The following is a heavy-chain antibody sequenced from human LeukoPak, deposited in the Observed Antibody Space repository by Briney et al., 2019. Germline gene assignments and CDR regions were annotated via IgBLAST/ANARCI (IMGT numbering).Heavy chain of an antibody. CDR1: GFTVSVYY. J-gene: IGHJ4*02. V-gene: IGHV3-53*01. CDR2: MCDDGRI. D-gene: IGHD6-6*01. Sequence: PGGSLRLSCSVSGFTVSVYYMSWVRQAPGKGLEWVSLMCDDGRIYYADSVRGRFTISRDNAKNSLYLQMNSLRAEDTAVYYCARTYSSSSFVDYWGQGTLVTVSS. CDR3: ARTYSSSSFVDY.